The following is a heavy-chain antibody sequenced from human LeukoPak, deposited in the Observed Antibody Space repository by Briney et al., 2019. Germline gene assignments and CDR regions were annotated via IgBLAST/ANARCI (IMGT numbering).Heavy chain of an antibody. D-gene: IGHD6-6*01. J-gene: IGHJ3*02. Sequence: SVKVSCKASGGTFSSYAISWVRQAPGQGLEWRGGIIPIFGTANYAQKFQGRVTITTDESTSTAYMELSSLRSEDTAVYYCARDYRIAARPGAFDIWGQGTMVTVSS. V-gene: IGHV1-69*05. CDR3: ARDYRIAARPGAFDI. CDR2: IIPIFGTA. CDR1: GGTFSSYA.